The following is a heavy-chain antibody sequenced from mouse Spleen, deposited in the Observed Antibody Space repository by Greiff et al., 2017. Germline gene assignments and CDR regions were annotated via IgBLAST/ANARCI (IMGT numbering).Heavy chain of an antibody. CDR1: GFTFSSYG. D-gene: IGHD4-1*01. CDR2: ISSGGSYT. CDR3: ARHLAGRGFAY. V-gene: IGHV5-6*01. Sequence: EVQVVESGGDLVKPGGSLKLSCAASGFTFSSYGMSWVRQTPDKRLEWVATISSGGSYTYYPDSVKGRFTISRDNAKNTLYLQMSSLKSEDTAMYYCARHLAGRGFAYWGQGTLVTVSA. J-gene: IGHJ3*01.